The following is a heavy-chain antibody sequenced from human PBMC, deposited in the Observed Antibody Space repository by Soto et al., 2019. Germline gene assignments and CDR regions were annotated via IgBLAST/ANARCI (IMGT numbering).Heavy chain of an antibody. CDR2: ISSSSSYI. CDR3: ASEYDYGDLNYYYYGMDV. Sequence: GGSLRLSCAASGFTFSSYSMNWVRQAPGKGLEWVSSISSSSSYIYYADSVKGRFTISRDNAKNSLYLQMNSLRDEDTAVYYCASEYDYGDLNYYYYGMDVWGQGTTVTVSS. V-gene: IGHV3-21*01. D-gene: IGHD4-17*01. J-gene: IGHJ6*02. CDR1: GFTFSSYS.